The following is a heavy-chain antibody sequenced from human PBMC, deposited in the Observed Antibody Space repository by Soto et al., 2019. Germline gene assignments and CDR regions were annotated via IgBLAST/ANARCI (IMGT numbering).Heavy chain of an antibody. CDR1: GYTFTSYG. J-gene: IGHJ4*02. D-gene: IGHD2-15*01. CDR2: ISAYNGNT. CDR3: ASGLLLDY. Sequence: ASVKVSCKASGYTFTSYGISGVRQAPGQGLEWMGWISAYNGNTNDAQKLQGRVTMTTDTSKSTANMELRSLRSVDTAVYYCASGLLLDYWGQGTLVTVSS. V-gene: IGHV1-18*01.